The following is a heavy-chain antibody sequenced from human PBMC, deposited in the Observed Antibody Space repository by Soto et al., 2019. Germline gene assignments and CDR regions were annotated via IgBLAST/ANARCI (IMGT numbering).Heavy chain of an antibody. CDR1: AGSINSPDYY. D-gene: IGHD3-3*01. CDR3: AREGVVPTPNSFYYGLAV. CDR2: IYYSGNT. Sequence: PSETLSLTCAVSAGSINSPDYYWSWVRLPPGKGLEWLGYIYYSGNTHYTPSLKSRLTFELDTSQNHFSLKLTSVTVADTAVYFRAREGVVPTPNSFYYGLAVWGQGTSVAVSS. V-gene: IGHV4-30-4*01. J-gene: IGHJ6*02.